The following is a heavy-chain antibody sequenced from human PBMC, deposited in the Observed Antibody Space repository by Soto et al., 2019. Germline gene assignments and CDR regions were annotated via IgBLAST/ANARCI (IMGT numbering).Heavy chain of an antibody. Sequence: SSETLSLTCTVSGGSISSYYWSWIRQPAGKGLEWIGRIYTSGSTNYNPSLKSRVTMSVDTSKNQFSLKLSSVTAADTAVYYCARDLGATPRLTGTTAYYYYYGMDVWGQGTTVTVSS. CDR2: IYTSGST. J-gene: IGHJ6*02. D-gene: IGHD1-7*01. CDR1: GGSISSYY. CDR3: ARDLGATPRLTGTTAYYYYYGMDV. V-gene: IGHV4-4*07.